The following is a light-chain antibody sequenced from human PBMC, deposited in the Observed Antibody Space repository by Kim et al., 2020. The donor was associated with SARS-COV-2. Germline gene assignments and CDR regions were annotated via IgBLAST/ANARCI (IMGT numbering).Light chain of an antibody. Sequence: SNTTPCTGTSSSFGGYNYVAWYQQHPGKAPKLMIYDVSNRPSGVSNRFAGSKSGNTASLTISGLQAEDEADYYCSAYTSSSTPGVFGGGTQLTVL. CDR2: DVS. J-gene: IGLJ2*01. CDR1: SSSFGGYNY. CDR3: SAYTSSSTPGV. V-gene: IGLV2-14*03.